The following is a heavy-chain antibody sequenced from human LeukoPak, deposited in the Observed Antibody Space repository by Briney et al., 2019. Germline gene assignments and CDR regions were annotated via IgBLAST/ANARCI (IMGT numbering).Heavy chain of an antibody. CDR3: ARVLLWFGDQEDY. J-gene: IGHJ4*02. D-gene: IGHD3-10*01. CDR2: INPSGGST. Sequence: ASVKVSCKASGYTFTSYYMHWVRQAPGQGLEWMGIINPSGGSTSYAQKFQGRVTMTRDMSTSTVYMELSRLRSDDTAVYYCARVLLWFGDQEDYWGQGTLVTVSS. V-gene: IGHV1-46*01. CDR1: GYTFTSYY.